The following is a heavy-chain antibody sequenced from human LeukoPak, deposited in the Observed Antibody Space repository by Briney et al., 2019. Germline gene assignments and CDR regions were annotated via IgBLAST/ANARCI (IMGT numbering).Heavy chain of an antibody. CDR3: AKARQVQLAWSDY. Sequence: PGGSLRLFCAASGFNFSSYAMSWVRQAPGKGLEWVSAISGSGGSTYYADSVKGRFTISRDNSKNTLYLQMNSLRAEDTAVYYSAKARQVQLAWSDYWGQGTLVTVSS. CDR2: ISGSGGST. CDR1: GFNFSSYA. D-gene: IGHD6-13*01. V-gene: IGHV3-23*01. J-gene: IGHJ4*02.